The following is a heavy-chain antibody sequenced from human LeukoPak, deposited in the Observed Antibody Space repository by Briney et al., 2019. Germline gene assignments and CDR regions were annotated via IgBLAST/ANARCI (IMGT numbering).Heavy chain of an antibody. D-gene: IGHD2-2*01. CDR3: ARGPGIYQLLLLGYFQH. Sequence: EASVKVSCKASGYTFTGYYMHWVRQAPGQGLEWMGWINPNSGGTNYAQKFQGRVTMTRDTSISTAYMELSRLRSDDTAVYYCARGPGIYQLLLLGYFQHWGQGTLVTVSS. CDR2: INPNSGGT. J-gene: IGHJ1*01. V-gene: IGHV1-2*02. CDR1: GYTFTGYY.